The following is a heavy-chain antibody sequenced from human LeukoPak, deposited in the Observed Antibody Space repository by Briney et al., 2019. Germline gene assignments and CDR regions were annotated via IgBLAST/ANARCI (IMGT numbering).Heavy chain of an antibody. D-gene: IGHD2-2*01. CDR1: GFTFSSYA. V-gene: IGHV3-23*01. J-gene: IGHJ5*02. Sequence: GGSLRLSCAASGFTFSSYAMSWVRQAPGKGLERVSAISGSGGSTYYADSVKGRFTISRDNAKNSLYLQMNSLRAEDTAVYYCARDFIVVVPAATTQPDPWGQGTLVTVSS. CDR2: ISGSGGST. CDR3: ARDFIVVVPAATTQPDP.